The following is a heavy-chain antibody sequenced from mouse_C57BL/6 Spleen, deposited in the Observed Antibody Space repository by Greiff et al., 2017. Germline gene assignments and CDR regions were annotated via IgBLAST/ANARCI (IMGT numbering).Heavy chain of an antibody. V-gene: IGHV1-69*01. CDR3: ARKGDDYDGYYYAMDY. CDR1: GYTFTSYW. Sequence: QVQLQQPGAELVMPGASVKLSCKASGYTFTSYWMHWVKQRPGQGLEWIGEIDPSDSYTNYNQKFKGKSTLTVDKSSSTAYMQLSSLTSEDSAVYYCARKGDDYDGYYYAMDYWGQGTSVTVSS. CDR2: IDPSDSYT. D-gene: IGHD2-4*01. J-gene: IGHJ4*01.